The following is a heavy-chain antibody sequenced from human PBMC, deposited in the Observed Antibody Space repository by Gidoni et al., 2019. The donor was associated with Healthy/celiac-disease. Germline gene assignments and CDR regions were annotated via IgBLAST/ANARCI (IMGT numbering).Heavy chain of an antibody. Sequence: EVQLVESGGGLVQPGRSMRRAGNAAGFTFGDYAMSWVRQAPGKGLEWVGFIRSKAYGWTTEYAASVKGRFTISRDDSKSIAYLQMNSLKTEDTAVYYCTREPGYDILTGYSYYFDYWGQGTLVTVSS. CDR2: IRSKAYGWTT. D-gene: IGHD3-9*01. J-gene: IGHJ4*02. CDR1: GFTFGDYA. CDR3: TREPGYDILTGYSYYFDY. V-gene: IGHV3-49*04.